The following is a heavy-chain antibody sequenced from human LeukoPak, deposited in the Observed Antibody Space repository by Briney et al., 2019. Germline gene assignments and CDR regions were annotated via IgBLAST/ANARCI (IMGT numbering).Heavy chain of an antibody. J-gene: IGHJ3*02. CDR2: INPSGGRT. D-gene: IGHD3-10*01. CDR3: ARGRVSFWFGELSAFDI. Sequence: ASVKVSCKASGYTFTSYYMHWVRQALGQGLEWLGIINPSGGRTSYAQKFQGRVTMTRDTSTSTVYMELSSLRSEDTAVYYCARGRVSFWFGELSAFDIWGQGTMVTVSS. V-gene: IGHV1-46*01. CDR1: GYTFTSYY.